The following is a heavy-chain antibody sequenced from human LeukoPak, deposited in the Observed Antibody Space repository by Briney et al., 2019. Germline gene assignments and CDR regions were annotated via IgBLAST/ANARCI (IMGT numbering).Heavy chain of an antibody. V-gene: IGHV4-59*01. CDR1: GGSISNYY. D-gene: IGHD6-19*01. Sequence: SETLSLTCTVSGGSISNYYWSWIRQPPGKGLEWIGYIYYSGSTNYNPSLKSRVTMSVDTSKNQFSLELSSVTAADTAVYFCARAGDGGSSGWDWYFDYWGQGTLVTVSS. CDR3: ARAGDGGSSGWDWYFDY. CDR2: IYYSGST. J-gene: IGHJ4*02.